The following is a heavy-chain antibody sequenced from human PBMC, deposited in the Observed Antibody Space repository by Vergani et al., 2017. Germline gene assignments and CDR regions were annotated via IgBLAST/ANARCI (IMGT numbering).Heavy chain of an antibody. Sequence: QLQLQESGPGLVKPSETLSLTCTVFDGYVSSGYYYWGWIRQPPGKGLEWIGSMYYSGNTYHNPSLRSRVTISVDTSRNQFSLKLSSVTAADTAVYYCAKHVTQDYYNDSDYFDYWGLGTLVTVSS. D-gene: IGHD3-22*01. CDR1: DGYVSSGYYY. J-gene: IGHJ4*02. CDR3: AKHVTQDYYNDSDYFDY. V-gene: IGHV4-39*01. CDR2: MYYSGNT.